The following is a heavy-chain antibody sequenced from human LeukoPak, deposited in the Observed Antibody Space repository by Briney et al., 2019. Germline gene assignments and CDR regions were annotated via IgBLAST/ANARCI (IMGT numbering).Heavy chain of an antibody. CDR3: AREAAALGSLDY. CDR2: IIPIFGTA. J-gene: IGHJ4*02. V-gene: IGHV1-69*13. CDR1: GGTFTSYA. D-gene: IGHD6-13*01. Sequence: SVKVSCKASGGTFTSYAISWVRQAPGQGLEWMGGIIPIFGTANYAQKFQGRVTITADASTSTAYMELSSLRSEDTAVYYCAREAAALGSLDYWGQGTLVTVSS.